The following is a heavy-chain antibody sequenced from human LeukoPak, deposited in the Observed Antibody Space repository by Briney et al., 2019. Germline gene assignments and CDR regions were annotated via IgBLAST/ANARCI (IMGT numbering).Heavy chain of an antibody. CDR2: ISGYNGHT. V-gene: IGHV1-18*01. CDR1: GYTFTSYG. D-gene: IGHD4-23*01. J-gene: IGHJ5*02. Sequence: GASVKVSCKASGYTFTSYGISWVRQAPGQGLEWMGWISGYNGHTHYAQNLQGRVTMTTDTSTRTAYMEMRSLRSDDTAVYYCARDGLHRMNGYGGWFDPWGQGTLVTVSS. CDR3: ARDGLHRMNGYGGWFDP.